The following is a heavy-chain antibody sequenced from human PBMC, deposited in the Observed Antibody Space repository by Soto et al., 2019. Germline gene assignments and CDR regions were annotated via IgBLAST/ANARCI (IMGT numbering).Heavy chain of an antibody. Sequence: EEQVVESVRGLVQPGGSLRLCCAASGFTFSNHWMTWVRQAPGKGLEWVANIKQDGSEKYYVDSVKGRFTLSRDNAKNSLYLQMNSLRAEDTAVYYCARDSAYCRSTSCYLSYYYYMDVWGKGTTVTVSS. D-gene: IGHD2-2*01. CDR3: ARDSAYCRSTSCYLSYYYYMDV. CDR1: GFTFSNHW. J-gene: IGHJ6*03. CDR2: IKQDGSEK. V-gene: IGHV3-7*01.